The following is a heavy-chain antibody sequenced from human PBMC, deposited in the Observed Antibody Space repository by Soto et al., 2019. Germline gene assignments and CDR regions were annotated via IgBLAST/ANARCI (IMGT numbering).Heavy chain of an antibody. V-gene: IGHV3-64D*08. CDR1: GCTFSSYA. J-gene: IGHJ4*02. Sequence: PEGYLRLSYSASGCTFSSYAMHWVRQAPGKGLEYVSAISSNGGSTYYADSVKGRFTISRDNSKNTLYLQMSSLRAEDTAVYYLVKMSAMVTGPIDYRCQRLLVTVSS. CDR2: ISSNGGST. CDR3: VKMSAMVTGPIDY. D-gene: IGHD5-18*01.